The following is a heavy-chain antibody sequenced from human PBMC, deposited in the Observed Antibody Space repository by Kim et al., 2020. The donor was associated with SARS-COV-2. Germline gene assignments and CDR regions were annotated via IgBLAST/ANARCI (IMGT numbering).Heavy chain of an antibody. Sequence: SETLSLTCAVYGESFSGYRWTWIRQPPGKGLEWIGQINHSGNINHNPSLKSRLTIAADTSKNQFSLTLTSVTAAAAGYYYCARGRAGVVPAPVLGLGAYYEYFFRDVGGRGTTVIVSS. D-gene: IGHD3-3*01. V-gene: IGHV4-34*01. CDR1: GESFSGYR. J-gene: IGHJ6*02. CDR2: INHSGNI. CDR3: ARGRAGVVPAPVLGLGAYYEYFFRDV.